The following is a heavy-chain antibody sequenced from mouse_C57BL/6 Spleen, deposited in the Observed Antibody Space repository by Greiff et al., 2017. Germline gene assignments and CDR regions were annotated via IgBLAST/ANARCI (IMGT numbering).Heavy chain of an antibody. V-gene: IGHV14-4*01. CDR2: IDPENGDT. D-gene: IGHD3-2*01. CDR1: GFNIKDDY. J-gene: IGHJ2*01. Sequence: EVQLQQSGAELVRPGASVKLSCTASGFNIKDDYMHWVKQRPEQGLEWIGWIDPENGDTEYASKFQGKATITADTSSNTAYLQLSSLTSEDTAVYDCTTTGAFDYWGQGTTLTVSS. CDR3: TTTGAFDY.